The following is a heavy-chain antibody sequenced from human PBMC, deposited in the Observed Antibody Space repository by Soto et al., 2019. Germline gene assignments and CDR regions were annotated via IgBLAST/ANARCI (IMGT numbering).Heavy chain of an antibody. D-gene: IGHD5-18*01. J-gene: IGHJ4*02. CDR3: ARGAMANFDY. Sequence: QVQLVQSGAEVKKPGSSVRVSCKASGGSFSYYAISWVRQAPGQGLEWMGGIIPFSAAANYAQKFQGRVTITADESTRMVYMELSSLRSEDTAVYFCARGAMANFDYWGQGTVVTVSS. CDR1: GGSFSYYA. CDR2: IIPFSAAA. V-gene: IGHV1-69*01.